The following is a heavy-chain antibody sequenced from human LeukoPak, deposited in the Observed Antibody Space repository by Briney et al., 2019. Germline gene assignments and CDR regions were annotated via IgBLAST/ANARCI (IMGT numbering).Heavy chain of an antibody. Sequence: GGSLRLSCAASELSFSSHALTWVRQAPGKGLEWVSAISISGSKTYYADSVKGRFTISRDNSKNTLYLQMNSLRVEDTAVYYCARGRPHGNDYWGQGTLVTVSS. D-gene: IGHD4-23*01. CDR3: ARGRPHGNDY. J-gene: IGHJ4*02. V-gene: IGHV3-23*01. CDR2: ISISGSKT. CDR1: ELSFSSHA.